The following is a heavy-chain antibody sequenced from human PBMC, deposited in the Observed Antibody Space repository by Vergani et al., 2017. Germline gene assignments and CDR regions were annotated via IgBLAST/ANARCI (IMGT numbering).Heavy chain of an antibody. CDR1: EYSFGNYW. V-gene: IGHV5-51*01. CDR2: IYPTDYDT. CDR3: ARHTTYTDS. J-gene: IGHJ4*02. Sequence: EVELVQSGPEMRKPGESLKISCKGSEYSFGNYWIGWVRQMPGKGLEWMGIIYPTDYDTRYSPSFQVQVTISADKSISNAFLQVDSLKASDTALYYCARHTTYTDSWGQGTLVTVSS. D-gene: IGHD1-1*01.